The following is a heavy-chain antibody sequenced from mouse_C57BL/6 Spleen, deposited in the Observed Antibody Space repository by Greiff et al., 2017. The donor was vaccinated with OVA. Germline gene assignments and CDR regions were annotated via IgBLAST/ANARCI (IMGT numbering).Heavy chain of an antibody. V-gene: IGHV1-18*01. CDR3: ARWETAQALDY. D-gene: IGHD3-2*02. CDR2: INPNNGGT. CDR1: GYTFTDYN. Sequence: EVQLQQSGPELVKPGASEKIPCKASGYTFTDYNMDWVKQSHGKSLEWIGDINPNNGGTIYNQKFKGKATLTVDKSSSTAYMELRSLTSEDTAVYYCARWETAQALDYWGQGTTLTVSS. J-gene: IGHJ2*01.